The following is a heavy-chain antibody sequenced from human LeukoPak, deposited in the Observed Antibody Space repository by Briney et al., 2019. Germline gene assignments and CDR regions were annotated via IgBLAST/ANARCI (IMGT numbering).Heavy chain of an antibody. J-gene: IGHJ6*02. Sequence: SETLSLTCTVSGGSISSSSYYWGWIRQPPGKGLEWIGSIYYSGSTYYNPSLKSRVTISVDTSKNQFSLKLSSVTAADTAVYYRARPLWSGYYTHYYYYGMDVWGQGTTVTVSS. CDR3: ARPLWSGYYTHYYYYGMDV. CDR2: IYYSGST. D-gene: IGHD3-3*01. V-gene: IGHV4-39*01. CDR1: GGSISSSSYY.